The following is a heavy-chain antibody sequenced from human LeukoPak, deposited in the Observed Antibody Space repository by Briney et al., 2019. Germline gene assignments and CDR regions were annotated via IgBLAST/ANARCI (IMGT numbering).Heavy chain of an antibody. CDR1: GFPFSSYW. D-gene: IGHD5-24*01. J-gene: IGHJ4*02. CDR2: IKQGGSKK. V-gene: IGHV3-7*04. Sequence: GGSLRLSCVASGFPFSSYWMTWVRQAPGKGLEWVANIKQGGSKKSYVDSVKGRFTISRENAKNSLYLQMNSLRAEDTAIYYCTRVGYIDEGIDYWGQGTLDTVSS. CDR3: TRVGYIDEGIDY.